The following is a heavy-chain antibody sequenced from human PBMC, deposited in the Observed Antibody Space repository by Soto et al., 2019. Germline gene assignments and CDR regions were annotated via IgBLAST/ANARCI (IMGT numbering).Heavy chain of an antibody. Sequence: QVQLVQSRAEVKKPGASVKVSCKASGYTFTGYYIHWVRQAPGQGLEWMGWINPNGGDTNYAQKFQDWVTMTRDTSISTAYMELSRLKSDDTAVYYCARGTWQGRFDPWGQGTLVTVSS. V-gene: IGHV1-2*04. J-gene: IGHJ5*02. CDR1: GYTFTGYY. CDR3: ARGTWQGRFDP. CDR2: INPNGGDT.